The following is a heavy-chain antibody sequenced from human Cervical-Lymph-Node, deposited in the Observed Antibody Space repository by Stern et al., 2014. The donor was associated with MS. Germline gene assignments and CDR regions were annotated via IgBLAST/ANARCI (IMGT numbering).Heavy chain of an antibody. V-gene: IGHV1-18*04. CDR2: ISTYNGDT. D-gene: IGHD5-24*01. CDR3: ARSLVEMATIVRDLDY. J-gene: IGHJ4*02. Sequence: QVQLVQSGAEVKKPGASVKVSCKASGYTFNSYSISWVRQAPGQGLEWMGWISTYNGDTNYAQKLQGRVTMTTDTSTRTAYMELRSLRSDDTALYFCARSLVEMATIVRDLDYWGQGTLVTVSS. CDR1: GYTFNSYS.